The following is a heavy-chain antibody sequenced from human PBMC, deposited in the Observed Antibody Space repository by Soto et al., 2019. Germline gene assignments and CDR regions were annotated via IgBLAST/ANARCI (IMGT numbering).Heavy chain of an antibody. CDR1: GGTSSSYR. D-gene: IGHD6-13*01. V-gene: IGHV1-69*13. CDR2: IVPIYRTA. CDR3: ARDSGAKLSSS. Sequence: SVKVSCKASGGTSSSYRINWVRQAPGQGLEWVGGIVPIYRTADYAQKFQGRVTITADESARTAYMELRSLKSQDTAVYYCARDSGAKLSSSWGQGTLVTVSS. J-gene: IGHJ4*02.